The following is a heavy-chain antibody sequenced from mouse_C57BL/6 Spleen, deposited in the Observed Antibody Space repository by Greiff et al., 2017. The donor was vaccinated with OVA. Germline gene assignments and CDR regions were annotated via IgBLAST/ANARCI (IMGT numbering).Heavy chain of an antibody. CDR1: GYTFTSYW. J-gene: IGHJ2*01. D-gene: IGHD1-1*01. CDR2: IHPNSGST. Sequence: QVQLQQPGAELVKPGASVKLSCKASGYTFTSYWMHWVKQRPGQGLEWIGMIHPNSGSTNYNEKFKSKATLSVDKSSSTAYMQLSSLTSEDSAVYYWARSEIYYGSSGYYFDYWGQGTTLTVSS. V-gene: IGHV1-64*01. CDR3: ARSEIYYGSSGYYFDY.